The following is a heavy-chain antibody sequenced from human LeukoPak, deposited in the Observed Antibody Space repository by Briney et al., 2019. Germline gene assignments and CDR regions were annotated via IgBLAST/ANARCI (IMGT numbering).Heavy chain of an antibody. V-gene: IGHV3-30*18. CDR2: ISYDGSNK. D-gene: IGHD3-22*01. CDR1: GFTFSSYG. CDR3: AKGLITMIVVPSY. Sequence: TGGSLRLSCAASGFTFSSYGMHWVRQAPGKGLEWVAVISYDGSNKYYADSVKGRFTISRDNSKNTLYLQMNSLRAEDTAVYYSAKGLITMIVVPSYWGQGTLVTVSS. J-gene: IGHJ4*02.